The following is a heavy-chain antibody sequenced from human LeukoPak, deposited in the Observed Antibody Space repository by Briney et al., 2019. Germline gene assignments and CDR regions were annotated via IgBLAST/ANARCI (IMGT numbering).Heavy chain of an antibody. CDR1: GFTFSSYW. Sequence: GGSLRLSCAASGFTFSSYWMHWVRQAPGKGLVWVSRINSDGSSTNYADSVKGRFTISRDDSKNTLYLQMNSLKTEDTAIYYCMSDLDNWGQGTLVTVSS. J-gene: IGHJ4*02. CDR3: MSDLDN. V-gene: IGHV3-74*01. CDR2: INSDGSST.